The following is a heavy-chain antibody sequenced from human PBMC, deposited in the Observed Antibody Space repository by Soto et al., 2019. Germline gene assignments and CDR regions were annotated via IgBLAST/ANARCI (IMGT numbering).Heavy chain of an antibody. J-gene: IGHJ6*02. CDR1: GYTYTSHG. D-gene: IGHD3-22*01. V-gene: IGHV1-18*01. CDR2: ITPYNGNT. Sequence: GASVKVSCKPSGYTYTSHGISWVRQAPGQGLEWMGWITPYNGNTKYAQKLQGRVTMTTDTSTYTAYMELRSLRSDDTAVYYCARLRDDSSGYGYYYYGMDVWGQGTTVTVSS. CDR3: ARLRDDSSGYGYYYYGMDV.